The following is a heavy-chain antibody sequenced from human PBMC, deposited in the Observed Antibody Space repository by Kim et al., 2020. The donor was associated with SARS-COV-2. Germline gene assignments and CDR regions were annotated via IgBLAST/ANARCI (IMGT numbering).Heavy chain of an antibody. CDR2: ISSDGAGI. V-gene: IGHV3-64*02. D-gene: IGHD1-26*01. CDR1: GFNVRSYA. CDR3: ARRGWGASNTFRAFDAFDI. J-gene: IGHJ3*02. Sequence: GGSLRLSCAASGFNVRSYALHWVRQAPGRGLEHVSAISSDGAGIYYADSVKARFTISKDNSRNTLYLQMGSLRADDMAVYYCARRGWGASNTFRAFDAFDIWGQGTMVTVSS.